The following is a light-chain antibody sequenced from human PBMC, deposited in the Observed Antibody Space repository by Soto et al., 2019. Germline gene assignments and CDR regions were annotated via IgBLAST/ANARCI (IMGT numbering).Light chain of an antibody. Sequence: PGERATLSCRASQIVSSGYLAWYQQKPGQAPRLLIYGASSRATDIPDRFSGSGSRTEFTLTISGLEPEDIGVYFYHQYASPLWTFGQGTKVDI. J-gene: IGKJ1*01. CDR2: GAS. V-gene: IGKV3-20*01. CDR3: HQYASPLWT. CDR1: QIVSSGY.